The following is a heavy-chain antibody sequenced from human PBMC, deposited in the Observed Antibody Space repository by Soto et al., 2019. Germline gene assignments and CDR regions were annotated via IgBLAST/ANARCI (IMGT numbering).Heavy chain of an antibody. V-gene: IGHV1-18*01. CDR1: GYTFTSYG. J-gene: IGHJ6*03. CDR3: ARDGYCSGGSCYGSYYYYYYMDV. D-gene: IGHD2-15*01. CDR2: ISAYNGNT. Sequence: ASVKVSCKASGYTFTSYGISWVRQAPGQGLEWMGWISAYNGNTNYAQKLQGRVTMTTDKSTRTAYMELRSLRSDDTAVYYCARDGYCSGGSCYGSYYYYYYMDVWGKGTTVTVSS.